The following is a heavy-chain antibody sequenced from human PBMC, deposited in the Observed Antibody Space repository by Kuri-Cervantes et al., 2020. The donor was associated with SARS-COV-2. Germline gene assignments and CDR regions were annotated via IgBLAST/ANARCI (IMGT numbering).Heavy chain of an antibody. V-gene: IGHV3-30-3*01. CDR1: GFTFSSYA. Sequence: LSLTCAASGFTFSSYAMHWVRQAPGKGLEWVAVISYDGSNKYYADSVKGRFTISRDSSKNTLYLQMNSLRAEDTAVYYCARPQGYCSGGSCPDAFDIWGQGTMVTVSS. D-gene: IGHD2-15*01. CDR3: ARPQGYCSGGSCPDAFDI. J-gene: IGHJ3*02. CDR2: ISYDGSNK.